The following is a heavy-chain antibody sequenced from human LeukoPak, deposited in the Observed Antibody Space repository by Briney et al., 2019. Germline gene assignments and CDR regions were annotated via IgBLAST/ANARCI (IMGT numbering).Heavy chain of an antibody. D-gene: IGHD5-18*01. CDR1: GFTFTICA. J-gene: IGHJ4*02. Sequence: PGGSLRLSCAASGFTFTICAMNWVRQAPGKGLEWVSGISGSGSSTYYADSVKGRFTISRDSSKNTVYLQMSSLRAEDTAVYYCAKAEGGYKTLIDYWGQGTLVTVSS. CDR2: ISGSGSST. CDR3: AKAEGGYKTLIDY. V-gene: IGHV3-23*01.